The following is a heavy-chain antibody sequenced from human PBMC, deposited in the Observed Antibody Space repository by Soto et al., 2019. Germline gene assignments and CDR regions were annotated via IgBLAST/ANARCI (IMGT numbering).Heavy chain of an antibody. CDR3: TTRPAYTGSYSAFDY. J-gene: IGHJ4*02. V-gene: IGHV3-15*07. D-gene: IGHD1-26*01. CDR1: GFTSSTAW. Sequence: GGSLRLSCAASGFTSSTAWMNWVRQAPGKGLEWVGRIKSKTDGGTTDYAAPVKGRFTISTDDSRNTLSLQMNSLNTEDTAIYYCTTRPAYTGSYSAFDYWGQGTLVTVSS. CDR2: IKSKTDGGTT.